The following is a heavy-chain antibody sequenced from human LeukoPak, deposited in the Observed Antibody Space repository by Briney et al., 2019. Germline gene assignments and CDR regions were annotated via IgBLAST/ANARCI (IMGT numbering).Heavy chain of an antibody. CDR3: ARQVPGPYNYYGMDV. CDR1: GGSISNTNFY. CDR2: IYYAGIT. V-gene: IGHV4-39*01. Sequence: SETLSLTCIVSGGSISNTNFYWAWIRQPPGKGLGWIGNIYYAGITSYNPSLKSRVTISVDTSKSQFSLRLTSVTAADTAVYYCARQVPGPYNYYGMDVWGQGTTVTVSS. J-gene: IGHJ6*02.